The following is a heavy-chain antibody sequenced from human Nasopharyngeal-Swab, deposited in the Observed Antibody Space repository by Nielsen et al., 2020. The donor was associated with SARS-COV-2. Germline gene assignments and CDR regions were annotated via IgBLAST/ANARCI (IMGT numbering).Heavy chain of an antibody. J-gene: IGHJ3*01. CDR2: IRGKAYGGTT. D-gene: IGHD4-17*01. V-gene: IGHV3-49*04. Sequence: LKISCAASGFSFSTYAMSWVRQAPGKGLEWLGFIRGKAYGGTTEYPSSVKDRFTISRDDSKSIAYLQMNSLKTEDTAVFYCTRAFGEYGSLGAFDLWGQGTMVTVSS. CDR3: TRAFGEYGSLGAFDL. CDR1: GFSFSTYA.